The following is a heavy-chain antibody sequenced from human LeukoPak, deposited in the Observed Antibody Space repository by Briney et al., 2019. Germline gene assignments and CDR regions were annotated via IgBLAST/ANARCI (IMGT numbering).Heavy chain of an antibody. CDR1: GFIFSNYW. CDR3: AKTGNYNWNGFDY. V-gene: IGHV3-30*18. Sequence: PGGSLRLSRAASGFIFSNYWMHWVRQAPGKGLEWVAIISYDGSNKYYADSVKGRFTISRDNSKNTLYLQMNSLRVEDSAVYYCAKTGNYNWNGFDYWGQGTLVTVSS. CDR2: ISYDGSNK. J-gene: IGHJ4*02. D-gene: IGHD1-20*01.